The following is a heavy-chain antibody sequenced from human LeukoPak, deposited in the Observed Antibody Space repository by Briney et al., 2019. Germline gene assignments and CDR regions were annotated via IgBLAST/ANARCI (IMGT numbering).Heavy chain of an antibody. J-gene: IGHJ4*02. CDR3: ARRSGTYHFDY. CDR2: IKSDGSSA. V-gene: IGHV3-74*01. D-gene: IGHD1-26*01. Sequence: GGSRRLSCAASGFTFSSFWMHWVRQAPGKGLVCVSRIKSDGSSASYADSVKGRFTISRDNAKNTLYLQMNSLRVEDTAVYYCARRSGTYHFDYWGQGTLVTVSS. CDR1: GFTFSSFW.